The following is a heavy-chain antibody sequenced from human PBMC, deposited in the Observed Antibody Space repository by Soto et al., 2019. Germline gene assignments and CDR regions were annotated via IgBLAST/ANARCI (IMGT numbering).Heavy chain of an antibody. CDR1: GFTFSDYW. V-gene: IGHV3-7*04. CDR3: TRDLNHDCGP. J-gene: IGHJ5*02. CDR2: MNPDGSEQ. D-gene: IGHD2-21*01. Sequence: EVHLVESGGALVQPGGSLRLSCAASGFTFSDYWMTWVRQTPGKGLEGAANMNPDGSEQYYLDSVKGRFTISRDNAKNSLYLQMNNLRGEDTAVYYCTRDLNHDCGPWGQGTQVIVSS.